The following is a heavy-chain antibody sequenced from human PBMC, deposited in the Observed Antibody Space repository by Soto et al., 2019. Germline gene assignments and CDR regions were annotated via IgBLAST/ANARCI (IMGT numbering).Heavy chain of an antibody. D-gene: IGHD3-10*01. CDR1: GYSFTSYW. J-gene: IGHJ6*02. CDR3: ARHNYYGSHSSGMDV. Sequence: PGESLKISCKGSGYSFTSYWISWVRQMPGKGLEWMGRIDPSDSYTNYSPSFQGHVTISADKSISTAYLQWSSLKASDTAMYYCARHNYYGSHSSGMDVWGQGTTVTVSS. V-gene: IGHV5-10-1*01. CDR2: IDPSDSYT.